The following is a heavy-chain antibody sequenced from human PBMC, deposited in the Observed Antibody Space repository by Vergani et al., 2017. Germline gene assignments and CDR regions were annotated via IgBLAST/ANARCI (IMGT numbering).Heavy chain of an antibody. J-gene: IGHJ6*03. CDR3: AREVVVVPAATHYYYYYMDV. D-gene: IGHD2-2*01. Sequence: QVQLVQSGAEVKKPGASVKVSCKASGYTFTGYYMHWVRQAPGQGLEVMGWINPNSGGTNYAQKFQGRVTMTRDTSISTAYMERSRLRSDDTAGYYCAREVVVVPAATHYYYYYMDVWGKGTTVTVSS. CDR1: GYTFTGYY. CDR2: INPNSGGT. V-gene: IGHV1-2*02.